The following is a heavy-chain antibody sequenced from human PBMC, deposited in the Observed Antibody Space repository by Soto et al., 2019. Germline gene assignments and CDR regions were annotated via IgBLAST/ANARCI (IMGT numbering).Heavy chain of an antibody. CDR2: ISSSSSYI. J-gene: IGHJ3*02. CDR1: GFTFSDYY. Sequence: GGSLRLSCAASGFTFSDYYMSWIRQAPGKGLEWVSSISSSSSYIYYADSVKGRFTISRDNAKNSLYLQMNSLRAEDTAVYYCARDSGRGLLRYFDWSHDAFEIWGQGTMVTVS. CDR3: ARDSGRGLLRYFDWSHDAFEI. D-gene: IGHD3-9*01. V-gene: IGHV3-11*06.